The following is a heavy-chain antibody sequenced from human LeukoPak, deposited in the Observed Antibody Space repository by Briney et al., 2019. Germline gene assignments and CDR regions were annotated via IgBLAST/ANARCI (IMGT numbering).Heavy chain of an antibody. Sequence: SETLSLTCTVSGDSISSSNNYWGWIRQSPGKGLEWIGSFYYSGSTYYNPSLKSRVTVSVGTSKNQFSLILNSVTAADTAVYYCARRLYGSAIDYWGQGTLVTVSS. CDR1: GDSISSSNNY. CDR2: FYYSGST. V-gene: IGHV4-39*01. CDR3: ARRLYGSAIDY. D-gene: IGHD3-10*01. J-gene: IGHJ4*02.